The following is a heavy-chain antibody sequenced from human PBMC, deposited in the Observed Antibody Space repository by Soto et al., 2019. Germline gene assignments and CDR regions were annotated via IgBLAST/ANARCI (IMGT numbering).Heavy chain of an antibody. Sequence: SETLSLTCTVSGGSISSYYWSWIRQPPGKGPEWIGYIYYSGSTNYNPSLKSRVTISVDTSKNQFSLKLSSVTAADTAVYYCARHPEPGIAVADPFDYWGQGTLVTVSA. V-gene: IGHV4-59*08. CDR3: ARHPEPGIAVADPFDY. CDR2: IYYSGST. D-gene: IGHD6-19*01. J-gene: IGHJ4*02. CDR1: GGSISSYY.